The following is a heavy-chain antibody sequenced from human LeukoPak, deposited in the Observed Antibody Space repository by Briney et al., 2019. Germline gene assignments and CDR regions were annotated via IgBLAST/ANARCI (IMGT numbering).Heavy chain of an antibody. Sequence: GESLKISCKGSGYSFTSYWIGWVRQMPGKGLEWMGIIYPGDSDTGYSPSFQGQVTISADKSISTAYLQWSSLKASDTAMYYCARDRDAYGDYVSYWGQGTLVTVSS. CDR2: IYPGDSDT. J-gene: IGHJ4*02. CDR3: ARDRDAYGDYVSY. V-gene: IGHV5-51*01. CDR1: GYSFTSYW. D-gene: IGHD4-17*01.